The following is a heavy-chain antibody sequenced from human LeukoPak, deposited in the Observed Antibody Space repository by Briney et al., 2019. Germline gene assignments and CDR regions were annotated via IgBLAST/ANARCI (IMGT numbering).Heavy chain of an antibody. Sequence: PGGSLKLSCAASGFTFSGSAMHWVRQAPGKGLEWVAFIRYDGSNKYYADSVKGRFTISRDNSKNTLYLQMNSLRAEDTAVYYCAKDQYSSSYYFDYWGQGTLVTVSS. V-gene: IGHV3-30*02. D-gene: IGHD6-6*01. J-gene: IGHJ4*02. CDR3: AKDQYSSSYYFDY. CDR1: GFTFSGSA. CDR2: IRYDGSNK.